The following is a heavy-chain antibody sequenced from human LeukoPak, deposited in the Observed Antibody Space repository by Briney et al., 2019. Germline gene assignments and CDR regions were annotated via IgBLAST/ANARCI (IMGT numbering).Heavy chain of an antibody. D-gene: IGHD3-10*01. CDR2: ITGSGTST. Sequence: PGGSLRPSGAPSGFTFSSYAMPWFRQGPGKGLEWASTITGSGTSTFYADSVKGRFTISRDTSKTTLHLQMNSLRADDTAIYYCTKARFGSGTYSAYDFWGQGTMVTVSS. CDR1: GFTFSSYA. J-gene: IGHJ3*01. CDR3: TKARFGSGTYSAYDF. V-gene: IGHV3-23*01.